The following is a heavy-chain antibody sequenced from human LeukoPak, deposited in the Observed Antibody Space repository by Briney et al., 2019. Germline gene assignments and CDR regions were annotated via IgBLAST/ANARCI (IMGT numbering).Heavy chain of an antibody. CDR2: VSGSGVTT. CDR3: AKDPGWLQPDYYFDY. V-gene: IGHV3-23*01. J-gene: IGHJ4*02. D-gene: IGHD5-24*01. Sequence: GSLRLSCAASGLMFSSYAMSWVRQPPGKGLEWVSGVSGSGVTTYYADSVKGRFTSSRDNSKNTLYLQMNSLIAEDTVVYYCAKDPGWLQPDYYFDYWGQGTLVTVSS. CDR1: GLMFSSYA.